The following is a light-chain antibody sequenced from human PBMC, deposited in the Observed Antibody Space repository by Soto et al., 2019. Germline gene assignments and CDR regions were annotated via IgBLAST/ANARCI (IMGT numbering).Light chain of an antibody. J-gene: IGLJ1*01. Sequence: QSVLTQPPSVSGAPGRRVTISCTGSSSNIGAGYDVHWYHQLPGTSPKVLIYGNSNRPSGVPDRFSGSKSGTSASLAITGLQAEDEADYCCQSYDSSLRGYVFGTGTKVTVL. CDR3: QSYDSSLRGYV. CDR2: GNS. CDR1: SSNIGAGYD. V-gene: IGLV1-40*01.